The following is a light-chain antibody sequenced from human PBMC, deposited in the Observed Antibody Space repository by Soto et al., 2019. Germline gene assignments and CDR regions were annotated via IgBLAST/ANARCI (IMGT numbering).Light chain of an antibody. CDR1: QSVSSY. CDR2: DAS. Sequence: EIVLTQSPATLPLSPGERATLSCRASQSVSSYLAWYQRKPGQAPRLLIYDASNRATGIPARFSGSGSGTDFTLTISSLEPEDFAVYYCQQRGNWPLTFGGGTKVEIK. CDR3: QQRGNWPLT. V-gene: IGKV3-11*01. J-gene: IGKJ4*01.